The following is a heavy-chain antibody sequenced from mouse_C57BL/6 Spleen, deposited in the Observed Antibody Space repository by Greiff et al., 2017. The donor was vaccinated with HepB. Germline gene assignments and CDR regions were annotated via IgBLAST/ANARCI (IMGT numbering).Heavy chain of an antibody. J-gene: IGHJ2*01. CDR3: ARDGNSLDY. D-gene: IGHD2-1*01. Sequence: EVKLMESGPGLVKPSQSLSLTCSVTGYSITSGYYWNWIRQFPGNKLEWMGYISYDGSNNYNPSLKNRISITRDTSKNQFFLKLNSVTTEDTATYYCARDGNSLDYWGQGTTLTVSS. CDR1: GYSITSGYY. V-gene: IGHV3-6*01. CDR2: ISYDGSN.